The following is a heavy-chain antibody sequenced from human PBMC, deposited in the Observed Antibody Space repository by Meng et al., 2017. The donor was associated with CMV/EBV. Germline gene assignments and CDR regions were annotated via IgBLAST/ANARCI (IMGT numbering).Heavy chain of an antibody. CDR1: GGSISSGDYY. V-gene: IGHV4-30-4*08. D-gene: IGHD2-15*01. Sequence: GGSISSGDYYWSWIRQPPGKGLEWIGYIYYSGSTYYNPSLKSRVTISVDTSKNQFSLKLSSVTAADTAVYYCARSDCSGGSCYYYFDYWGQGTLVTVSS. J-gene: IGHJ4*02. CDR2: IYYSGST. CDR3: ARSDCSGGSCYYYFDY.